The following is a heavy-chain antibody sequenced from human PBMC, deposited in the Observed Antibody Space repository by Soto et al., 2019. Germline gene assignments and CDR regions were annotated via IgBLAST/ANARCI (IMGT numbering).Heavy chain of an antibody. Sequence: TLSLTCAVSVGSISSGGYSWRWIRQPPGKGLEWIGYIYHSGSTYYNPSLKSRVTISVDRSKNQFSLKLSSVTAADTAVYYCARAAEYSSSTIAFDIWGQGTMVTVSS. CDR2: IYHSGST. D-gene: IGHD6-6*01. CDR3: ARAAEYSSSTIAFDI. V-gene: IGHV4-30-2*01. J-gene: IGHJ3*02. CDR1: VGSISSGGYS.